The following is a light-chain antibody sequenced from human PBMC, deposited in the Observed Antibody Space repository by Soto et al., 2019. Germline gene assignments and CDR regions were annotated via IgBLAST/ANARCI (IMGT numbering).Light chain of an antibody. Sequence: DIQMTQSPSTLSGSVGDRVTITCRASQTISSWLAWYQQKPGKAPKLLIYKASTLKSGVPSRFSGSGSGTEFTLTIRSLQPDAFATYYCQHYHSYSEAFGQGTKVELK. CDR3: QHYHSYSEA. CDR2: KAS. V-gene: IGKV1-5*03. J-gene: IGKJ1*01. CDR1: QTISSW.